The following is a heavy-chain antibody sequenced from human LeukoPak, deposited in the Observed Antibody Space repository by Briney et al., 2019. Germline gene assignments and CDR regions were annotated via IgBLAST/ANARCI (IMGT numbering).Heavy chain of an antibody. Sequence: GGSLGLSSAASGFTFSRYAMTWVRQAPGKGLEWVSSISSSSSYIYYADSVKGRFTISRDNAKNSLYLQMNSLRAEDTAVYYCARHYDYGDASDWYFDLWGRGTLVTVSS. D-gene: IGHD4-17*01. CDR3: ARHYDYGDASDWYFDL. J-gene: IGHJ2*01. V-gene: IGHV3-21*01. CDR2: ISSSSSYI. CDR1: GFTFSRYA.